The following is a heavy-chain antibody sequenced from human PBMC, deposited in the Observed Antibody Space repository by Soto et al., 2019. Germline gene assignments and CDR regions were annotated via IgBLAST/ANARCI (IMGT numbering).Heavy chain of an antibody. J-gene: IGHJ3*02. D-gene: IGHD2-2*01. CDR2: FDPEDGET. CDR1: GYTLTELS. CDR3: ATGRNIVVVPGHPPRVRIDAFDI. Sequence: ASVKVSCKVSGYTLTELSMHWVRQAPGKGHERMGGFDPEDGETIYAQKFQGRVTMTEDTSTDTAYMELSSLRSEDTAVYYCATGRNIVVVPGHPPRVRIDAFDIWGQGTMVTVSS. V-gene: IGHV1-24*01.